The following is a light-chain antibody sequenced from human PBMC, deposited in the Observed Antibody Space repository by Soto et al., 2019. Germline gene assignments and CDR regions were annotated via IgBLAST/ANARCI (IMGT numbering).Light chain of an antibody. Sequence: ASQSVSNNYLAWYQQKPGQAPRLLIYGASNRATGIPDRFTGSASGTDVSLTISCLQPEDVAVYYGQQYASSGRFAEGTKVDIK. J-gene: IGKJ1*01. V-gene: IGKV3-20*01. CDR3: QQYASSGR. CDR1: QSVSNNY. CDR2: GAS.